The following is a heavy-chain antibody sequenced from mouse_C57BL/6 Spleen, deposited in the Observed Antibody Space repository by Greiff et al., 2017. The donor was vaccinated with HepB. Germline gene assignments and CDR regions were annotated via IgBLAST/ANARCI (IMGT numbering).Heavy chain of an antibody. V-gene: IGHV1-76*01. CDR3: AGAAQAPFAY. Sequence: VMLVESGAELVRPGASVKLSCKASGYTFTDYYINWVKQRPGQGLEWIARIYPGSGNTYYNEKFKGKATLTAEKSSSTAYMQLSSLTSEDSAVYFCAGAAQAPFAYWGQGTLVTVSA. D-gene: IGHD3-2*02. CDR2: IYPGSGNT. J-gene: IGHJ3*01. CDR1: GYTFTDYY.